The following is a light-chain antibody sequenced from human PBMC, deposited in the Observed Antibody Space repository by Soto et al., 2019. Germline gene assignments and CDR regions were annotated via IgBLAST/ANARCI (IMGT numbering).Light chain of an antibody. CDR2: EVS. Sequence: LAQPASVSGSPGQSITISCTGTSSDVGGYSYVSWYQQQSGKAPKLMIHEVSNRPSGVSNRFSGSKSGNTASLTISGLQAEDEADYYCSSYTSSRAYVFGSGTKVTVL. CDR3: SSYTSSRAYV. CDR1: SSDVGGYSY. J-gene: IGLJ1*01. V-gene: IGLV2-14*01.